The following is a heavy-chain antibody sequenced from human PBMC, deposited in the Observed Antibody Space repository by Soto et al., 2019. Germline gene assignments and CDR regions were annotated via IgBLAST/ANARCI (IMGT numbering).Heavy chain of an antibody. J-gene: IGHJ4*02. V-gene: IGHV5-51*01. CDR1: GGKVCRSR. Sequence: GAAQQSSGEGCGGKVCRSRWWRVRQMPGKGLEWMGIIYPGDSDTRYSPSFQGQVTISADKSISTAYLQWSSLKASDTAMYYCARLYSSGYNWGQGTLVTVSS. D-gene: IGHD6-19*01. CDR2: IYPGDSDT. CDR3: ARLYSSGYN.